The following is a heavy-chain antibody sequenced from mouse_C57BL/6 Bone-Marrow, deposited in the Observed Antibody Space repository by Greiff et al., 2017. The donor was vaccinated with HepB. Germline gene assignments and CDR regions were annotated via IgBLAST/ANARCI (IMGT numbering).Heavy chain of an antibody. Sequence: EVKLVESGGGLVKPGGSLKLSCAASGFTFSSDAMSWVRQTPEKRLEWVAPISDGGSYTYYPDNVKGRFTISRDNAKNNLYLQMSHLKSEDTAMYYCARGGMVAGAYWGQGTLVTVSA. CDR2: ISDGGSYT. CDR3: ARGGMVAGAY. J-gene: IGHJ3*01. CDR1: GFTFSSDA. V-gene: IGHV5-4*03. D-gene: IGHD2-3*01.